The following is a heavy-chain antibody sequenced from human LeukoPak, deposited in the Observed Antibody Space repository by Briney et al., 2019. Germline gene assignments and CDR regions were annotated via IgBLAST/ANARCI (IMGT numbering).Heavy chain of an antibody. CDR1: GFTFSSNV. CDR3: AKDRQWLVRYAAYYFDY. J-gene: IGHJ4*02. D-gene: IGHD6-19*01. CDR2: IPASGGST. V-gene: IGHV3-23*01. Sequence: PGGSLRLSCVASGFTFSSNVMIWVRQAPGKGLEWVSSIPASGGSTYYADSVKGRFTISRDNSKNSLYLQMNSLRAEDTAVYYCAKDRQWLVRYAAYYFDYWGQGTLVTVSS.